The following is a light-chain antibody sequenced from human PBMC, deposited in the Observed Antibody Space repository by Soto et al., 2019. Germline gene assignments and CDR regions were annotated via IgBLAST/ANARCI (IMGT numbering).Light chain of an antibody. CDR2: SND. CDR1: SSNIGSNT. J-gene: IGLJ2*01. V-gene: IGLV1-44*01. Sequence: QSVLTQAPSASGTPGQGVTISCSGSSSNIGSNTVSWYQQVPGTAPKLLIYSNDQRPSGVPDRFSGSKSGTSASLAIGGLQSEDEADYYCAAWDGSLNGWVFGGGTKLTVL. CDR3: AAWDGSLNGWV.